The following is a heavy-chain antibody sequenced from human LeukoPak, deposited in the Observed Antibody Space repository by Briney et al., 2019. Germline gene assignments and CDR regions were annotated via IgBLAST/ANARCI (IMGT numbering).Heavy chain of an antibody. D-gene: IGHD3-10*01. CDR1: GFSFSNYG. J-gene: IGHJ4*02. CDR3: AKAQAVYGQARVGSGY. V-gene: IGHV3-30*02. CDR2: MPYDETNK. Sequence: GGSLRLSCSASGFSFSNYGMHWVRQAPGKGLEWVAYMPYDETNKYYADFVKGRFTISRDNSKNTLSLQMDDLRPEDTALYYCAKAQAVYGQARVGSGYWGQGTLVTVSS.